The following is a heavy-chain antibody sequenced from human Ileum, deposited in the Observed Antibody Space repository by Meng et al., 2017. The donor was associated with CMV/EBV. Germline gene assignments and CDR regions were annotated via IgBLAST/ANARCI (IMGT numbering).Heavy chain of an antibody. V-gene: IGHV3-74*01. J-gene: IGHJ5*01. CDR3: TRGQSGYGRFDS. Sequence: KGRFTITRDNAKDTLYLQMNSLRDEDTALYYCTRGQSGYGRFDSWGQGNQVTGSS. D-gene: IGHD5-12*01.